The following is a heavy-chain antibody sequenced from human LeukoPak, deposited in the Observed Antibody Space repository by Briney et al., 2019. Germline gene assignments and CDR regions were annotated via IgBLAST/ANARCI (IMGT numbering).Heavy chain of an antibody. J-gene: IGHJ5*02. CDR1: GYTFTVYY. V-gene: IGHV1-2*04. CDR2: INPNSGGT. D-gene: IGHD5-18*01. Sequence: ASVTVSCTASGYTFTVYYMHWVRQAPGQGLEGMGWINPNSGGTNYAQKFQGWVTMTRDTSISTAYMELSRLRSDDTAVYYCAREGYSYGEEGFDPWGQGTLVTVSS. CDR3: AREGYSYGEEGFDP.